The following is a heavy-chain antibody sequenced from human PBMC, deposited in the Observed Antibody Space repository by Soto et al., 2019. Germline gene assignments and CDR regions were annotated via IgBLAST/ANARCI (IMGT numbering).Heavy chain of an antibody. J-gene: IGHJ3*02. CDR3: AKPRTMIVVPGAFDI. CDR1: GFTFDDYA. CDR2: ISWNSGSI. V-gene: IGHV3-9*01. Sequence: PGGSLRLSCAASGFTFDDYAMHWVRQAPGKGLEWVSGISWNSGSIGYADSVKGRFTISRDNAKNSLYLQMNSLRAEDTALYYCAKPRTMIVVPGAFDIWGQGTMVTVSS. D-gene: IGHD3-22*01.